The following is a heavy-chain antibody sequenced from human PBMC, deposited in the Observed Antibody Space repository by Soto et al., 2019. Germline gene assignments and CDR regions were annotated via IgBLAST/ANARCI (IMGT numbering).Heavy chain of an antibody. Sequence: SETLSLTCTVSGGSISHYHWSWIRQSPEKGLERICRIYYGVSTICNPSLTSPVTISVDTSKSQFSLKLNSVTAADTSVYYCARLGSAYYADYWVHGTQVTVFS. D-gene: IGHD1-26*01. V-gene: IGHV4-59*08. J-gene: IGHJ4*01. CDR1: GGSISHYH. CDR2: IYYGVST. CDR3: ARLGSAYYADY.